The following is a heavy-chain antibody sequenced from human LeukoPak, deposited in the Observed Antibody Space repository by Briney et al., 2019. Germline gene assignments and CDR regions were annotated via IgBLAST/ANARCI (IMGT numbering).Heavy chain of an antibody. J-gene: IGHJ4*02. CDR1: GFTFSSYA. V-gene: IGHV3-23*01. CDR2: IGGSGGGT. CDR3: ARAGVGDGYTMDY. D-gene: IGHD5-24*01. Sequence: GGSLRLSCAASGFTFSSYAMSWVRQAPGKGLEWVSAIGGSGGGTYYADSVKGRFTISRDNSRNTLYLQMNSLRAEDAAVYYCARAGVGDGYTMDYWGQGTLVTVSS.